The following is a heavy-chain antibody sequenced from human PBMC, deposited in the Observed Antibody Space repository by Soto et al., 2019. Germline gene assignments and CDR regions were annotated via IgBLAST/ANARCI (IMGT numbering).Heavy chain of an antibody. Sequence: GASVKVSCKASGFTFTSYGFNWVRQAPGQGLEWMGWISAYNGNTNYAQKLQGRVTMTADTSANTAYMELRSLRSGDTAVYYCARDTEYSTYPTPFDYWGQGTLVTV. CDR1: GFTFTSYG. D-gene: IGHD6-6*01. CDR2: ISAYNGNT. CDR3: ARDTEYSTYPTPFDY. J-gene: IGHJ4*02. V-gene: IGHV1-18*01.